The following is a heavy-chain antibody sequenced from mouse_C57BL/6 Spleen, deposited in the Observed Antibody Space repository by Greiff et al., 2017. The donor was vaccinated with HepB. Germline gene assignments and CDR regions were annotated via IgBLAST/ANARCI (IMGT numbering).Heavy chain of an antibody. J-gene: IGHJ1*03. V-gene: IGHV1-53*01. CDR3: ERSYGSSYFDV. CDR2: INPSNGGT. D-gene: IGHD1-1*01. Sequence: QVQLQQPGAELVKPGASVKLSCKASGYTFTSYWMHWVKQRPGQGLEWIGNINPSNGGTNYNEKFKSKATLTVDKSSSTTYMQLSSLTSEDSAVYCCERSYGSSYFDVWGTGTTVTVAS. CDR1: GYTFTSYW.